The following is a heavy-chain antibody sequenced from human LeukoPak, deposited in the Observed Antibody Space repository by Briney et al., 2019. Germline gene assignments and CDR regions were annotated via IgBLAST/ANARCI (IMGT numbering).Heavy chain of an antibody. J-gene: IGHJ4*02. CDR2: VNLQGST. CDR1: VGSITSTTY. Sequence: SETLSLTCGVSVGSITSTTYWTWVRQPPGKGLEWIGEVNLQGSTNYNPSLMGRVAISVDTSENHISLQLTSVTAADTAVYYCAREGGPYRPLDYSGQGTLVTVSS. CDR3: AREGGPYRPLDY. V-gene: IGHV4-4*02.